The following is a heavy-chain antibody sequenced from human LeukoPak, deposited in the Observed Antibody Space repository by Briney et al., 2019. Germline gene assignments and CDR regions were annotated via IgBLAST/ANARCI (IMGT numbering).Heavy chain of an antibody. J-gene: IGHJ3*02. CDR1: GGSISSGSYY. CDR2: IYTSGST. V-gene: IGHV4-61*02. D-gene: IGHD2-15*01. Sequence: SETLSLTCTVSGGSISSGSYYWSWIRQPAGKGLEWIGRIYTSGSTNYNPSLKSRVTISVDTSKNQFSLKLSSVTAADTAVYYCAGGYCSGGSCYRFAFDIWGQGTMVTVSS. CDR3: AGGYCSGGSCYRFAFDI.